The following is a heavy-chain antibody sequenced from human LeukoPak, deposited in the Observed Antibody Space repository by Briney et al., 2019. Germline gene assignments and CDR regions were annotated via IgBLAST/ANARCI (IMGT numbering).Heavy chain of an antibody. Sequence: GRSLRLSCAVSGSIDDYAMFWVRQAPGEGLEWASGISWNGDVTAYADSVRGRFTVFRGNAKNSVFLQMNSLRSEDTAFYYCAKGAQPWYYDSSGPNHWGSALDIWGQGTAVTVSS. V-gene: IGHV3-9*01. D-gene: IGHD3-22*01. CDR3: AKGAQPWYYDSSGPNHWGSALDI. CDR1: GSIDDYA. CDR2: ISWNGDVT. J-gene: IGHJ3*02.